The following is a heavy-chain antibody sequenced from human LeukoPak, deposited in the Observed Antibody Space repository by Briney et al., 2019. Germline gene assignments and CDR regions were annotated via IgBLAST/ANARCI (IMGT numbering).Heavy chain of an antibody. D-gene: IGHD3-10*01. J-gene: IGHJ4*02. CDR2: VHYSGRS. CDR1: GFSFINNYFY. V-gene: IGHV4-39*01. CDR3: VIHDLRFGDLSPHFDH. Sequence: SETLSLTCSVSGFSFINNYFYWGWIRQPPGKGLEWIGTVHYSGRSDYSPSLKSRLTLSVDTSKNQFSLLLNSVTAADTGVYFCVIHDLRFGDLSPHFDHWGQGTLVAVSS.